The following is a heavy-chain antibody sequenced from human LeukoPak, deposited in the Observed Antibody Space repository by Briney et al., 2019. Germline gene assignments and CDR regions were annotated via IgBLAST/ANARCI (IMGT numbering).Heavy chain of an antibody. Sequence: PGGSLRLSCAASGFTFKDYYMSWIRQAPGKGLEWVSYISSTGSYTNYADSVKGRFTVSRDNAKNSLYLQMNSLRAEDTAVYYCAREYYYGSGDNWFDPWGQGTLVTVSS. CDR1: GFTFKDYY. CDR2: ISSTGSYT. CDR3: AREYYYGSGDNWFDP. J-gene: IGHJ5*02. V-gene: IGHV3-11*05. D-gene: IGHD3-10*01.